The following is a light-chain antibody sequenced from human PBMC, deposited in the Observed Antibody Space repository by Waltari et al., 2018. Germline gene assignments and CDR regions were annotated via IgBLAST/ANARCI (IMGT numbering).Light chain of an antibody. CDR2: HTA. CDR3: QKYDFLPAT. CDR1: QGVGQY. V-gene: IGKV3-20*01. Sequence: EIALTQSPGTLSLSPGERATLSCRASQGVGQYLAWYQQRPGQAPRLLLYHTAISATGIPDRYSGSGYGTDFSLTISRLGPEDFAVYYCQKYDFLPATFGQGTTVEIK. J-gene: IGKJ1*01.